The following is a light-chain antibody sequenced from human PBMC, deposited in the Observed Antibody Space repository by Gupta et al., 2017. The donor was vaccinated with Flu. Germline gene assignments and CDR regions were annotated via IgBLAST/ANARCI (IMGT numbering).Light chain of an antibody. V-gene: IGLV2-23*02. CDR3: CSYAGDNTWV. J-gene: IGLJ3*02. CDR2: DVT. Sequence: QPARTQPPSVSGSLGQSITISCTGTSRDVGSYSLVSWYQQVPGTAPKVIIYDVTERPSGISSRFSGSKSGRTASLTISGLQAEDEAQYFCCSYAGDNTWVFGGGTKLTVL. CDR1: SRDVGSYSL.